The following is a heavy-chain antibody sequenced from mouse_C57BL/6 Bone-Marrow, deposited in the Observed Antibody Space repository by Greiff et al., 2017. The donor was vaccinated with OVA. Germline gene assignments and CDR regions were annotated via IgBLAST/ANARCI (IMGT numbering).Heavy chain of an antibody. V-gene: IGHV1-64*01. Sequence: VQLQQPGAELVKPGASVKLSCKASGYTFTSYWMHWVKQRPGQGLEWIGMIHPNSGSTNYNEKFKSKATLTVDKSSSTAYMQLSSLTSEDSAVYYCARSGYYGSSWGFAYWGQGTLVTVSA. D-gene: IGHD1-1*01. CDR1: GYTFTSYW. CDR3: ARSGYYGSSWGFAY. CDR2: IHPNSGST. J-gene: IGHJ3*01.